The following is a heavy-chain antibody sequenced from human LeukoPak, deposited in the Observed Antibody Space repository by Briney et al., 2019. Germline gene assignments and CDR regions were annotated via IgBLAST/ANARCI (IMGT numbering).Heavy chain of an antibody. Sequence: SVKVSCKASGGTFSSYAISWVRQAPGQGLEWMGRITPILGIANYAQKFQGRVTMTEDTSTDTAYMELSSLRSEDTAVYYCATVLRSGNWFDPWGQGTLVTVSS. CDR1: GGTFSSYA. CDR2: ITPILGIA. V-gene: IGHV1-69*04. CDR3: ATVLRSGNWFDP. J-gene: IGHJ5*02. D-gene: IGHD2-15*01.